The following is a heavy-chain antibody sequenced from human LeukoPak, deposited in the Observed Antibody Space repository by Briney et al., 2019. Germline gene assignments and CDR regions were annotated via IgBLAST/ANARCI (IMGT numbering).Heavy chain of an antibody. CDR1: GGSISSYY. V-gene: IGHV4-59*01. CDR2: IYYSGST. CDR3: ARDRRGYDY. Sequence: SEALSLTCTVSGGSISSYYWSWIRQPPGKGLEWIGYIYYSGSTNYNPSLKSRVTISVDTSKNQFSLKLSSVTAADTAVYYCARDRRGYDYWGQGTLVTVSS. D-gene: IGHD3-3*01. J-gene: IGHJ4*02.